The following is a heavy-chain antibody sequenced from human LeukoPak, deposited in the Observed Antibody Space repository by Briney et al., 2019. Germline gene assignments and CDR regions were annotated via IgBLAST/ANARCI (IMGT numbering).Heavy chain of an antibody. V-gene: IGHV4-39*07. CDR3: ARDHWGSREFDY. Sequence: PSETLSLTCTVSGGSISSSNYYWGWIRQPPGEGLEWIGTFYYSGSMYYNPSLKSRVTISVDTSKNQFSLKLSSVTAADTAVYYCARDHWGSREFDYWGQGTLVTVSS. D-gene: IGHD7-27*01. CDR1: GGSISSSNYY. J-gene: IGHJ4*02. CDR2: FYYSGSM.